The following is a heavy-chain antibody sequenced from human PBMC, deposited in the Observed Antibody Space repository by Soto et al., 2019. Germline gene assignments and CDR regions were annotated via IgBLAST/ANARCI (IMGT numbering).Heavy chain of an antibody. D-gene: IGHD3-3*01. V-gene: IGHV3-7*01. Sequence: GGSLRLSCAASGFTISSYGMSWVRQAPGKGLEWVANIKQDGSEKYYVDSVKGRFTISRDNAKNSLYLQMNSLRAEGTAVYYCARDPTIFGVAPWDYWGQGT. CDR2: IKQDGSEK. CDR3: ARDPTIFGVAPWDY. CDR1: GFTISSYG. J-gene: IGHJ4*02.